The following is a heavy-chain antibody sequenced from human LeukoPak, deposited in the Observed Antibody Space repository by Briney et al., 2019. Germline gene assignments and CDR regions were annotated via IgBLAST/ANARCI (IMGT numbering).Heavy chain of an antibody. D-gene: IGHD5-18*01. CDR2: ISAYNGNT. CDR3: ARELRGYSYGYSHYFDY. J-gene: IGHJ4*02. CDR1: GYTFTSYG. Sequence: GASVKVSCKASGYTFTSYGISWVRQAPGQGLEWMGWISAYNGNTNYAQKLQGRVTMTTDTSTSTAYMELRSLRSDDRAVYYCARELRGYSYGYSHYFDYWGQGTLVTVSS. V-gene: IGHV1-18*01.